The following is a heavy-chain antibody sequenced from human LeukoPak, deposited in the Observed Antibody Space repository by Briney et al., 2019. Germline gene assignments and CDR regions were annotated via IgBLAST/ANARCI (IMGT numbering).Heavy chain of an antibody. CDR2: IYYSGST. Sequence: SETLSLTCTVSGGSISSYYWSWIRQPPGKGLEWIGYIYYSGSTNYNPSLKSRVTISVDTSKNQFSLKLSSVTAADTAVYYCARGSILTGPPPVGPTEHEDWGQGTLVTVSS. V-gene: IGHV4-59*01. J-gene: IGHJ4*02. CDR3: ARGSILTGPPPVGPTEHED. CDR1: GGSISSYY. D-gene: IGHD3-9*01.